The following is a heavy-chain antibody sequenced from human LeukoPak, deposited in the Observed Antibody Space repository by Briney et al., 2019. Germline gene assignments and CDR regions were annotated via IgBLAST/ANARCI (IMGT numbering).Heavy chain of an antibody. V-gene: IGHV4-39*07. Sequence: SETLSLTCTVSGDSISSSSYYWGWIRQPPGKGLEWIGTISYGGSTNYNPSLKSRVTISVDTSKNQFSLKLSSVTAADTAVYYCARLIAAAEGGFDPWGQGTLVTVSS. J-gene: IGHJ5*02. D-gene: IGHD6-13*01. CDR1: GDSISSSSYY. CDR3: ARLIAAAEGGFDP. CDR2: ISYGGST.